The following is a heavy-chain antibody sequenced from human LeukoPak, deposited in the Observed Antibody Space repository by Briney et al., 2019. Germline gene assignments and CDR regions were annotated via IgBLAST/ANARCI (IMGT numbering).Heavy chain of an antibody. Sequence: GGSLRLSCAASRFSFSSYAMTWVRQAPGKGGYWVSAISGSGSNTYHADSLKGRFTVSRDNSRNTLSSQMHSLRAEGTGVYYCLKGGERRLFDPWGEGALVTAS. J-gene: IGHJ5*02. CDR2: ISGSGSNT. CDR3: LKGGERRLFDP. D-gene: IGHD3-10*01. CDR1: RFSFSSYA. V-gene: IGHV3-23*01.